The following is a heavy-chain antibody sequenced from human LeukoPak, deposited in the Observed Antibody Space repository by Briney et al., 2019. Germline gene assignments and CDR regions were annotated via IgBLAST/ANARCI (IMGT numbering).Heavy chain of an antibody. J-gene: IGHJ3*01. CDR3: TTWDGVN. Sequence: GGSVRLSYAASGFAFSHPLMIWVRQAPGKGLEWVGHIKSRTDGRKTDFAATLKSRFTISMDDSPNTLYLKMNSLKIEDSAVYYCTTWDGVNWGQGTMVTVSS. D-gene: IGHD1-26*01. V-gene: IGHV3-15*05. CDR1: GFAFSHPL. CDR2: IKSRTDGRKT.